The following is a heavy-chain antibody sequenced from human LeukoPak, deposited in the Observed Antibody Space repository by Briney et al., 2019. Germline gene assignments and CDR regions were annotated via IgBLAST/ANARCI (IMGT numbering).Heavy chain of an antibody. V-gene: IGHV3-21*01. J-gene: IGHJ4*02. CDR2: ITGAGNFI. D-gene: IGHD4-11*01. Sequence: GGSLRLSCAASGFTISGYSMNWVRQAPGKGLEWVSSITGAGNFINYADSVRGRFSISRDNPMKSLYLQMNSLRGEDTAVYYCERDGQGLHYWGQGALVTVSP. CDR1: GFTISGYS. CDR3: ERDGQGLHY.